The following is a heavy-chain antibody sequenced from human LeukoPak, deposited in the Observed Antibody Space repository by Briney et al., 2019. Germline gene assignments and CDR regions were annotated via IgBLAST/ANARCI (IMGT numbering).Heavy chain of an antibody. CDR2: INPSGGST. CDR1: GYTFTGYY. V-gene: IGHV1-46*01. D-gene: IGHD2-2*01. CDR3: ARGQRLDYYYMDV. J-gene: IGHJ6*03. Sequence: ASVKVSCKASGYTFTGYYMHWVRQAPGQGLEWMGIINPSGGSTSYAQKFQGRVTMTRDTSTSTVYMELSSLRSEDTTVYYCARGQRLDYYYMDVWGKGTTVTVSS.